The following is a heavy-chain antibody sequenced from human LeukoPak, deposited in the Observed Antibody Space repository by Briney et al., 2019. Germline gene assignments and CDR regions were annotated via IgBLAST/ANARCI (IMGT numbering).Heavy chain of an antibody. Sequence: SEALSLTCAVYGGSFSGYYWSWIRQPPGKGLEWIGEINHSGSTNYNPSLKSRVTISVDTSKNQFSLKLSSVTAADTAVYYCATHNLGTYYYDSSGYTFDYWGQGTLVTVSS. CDR3: ATHNLGTYYYDSSGYTFDY. CDR2: INHSGST. CDR1: GGSFSGYY. V-gene: IGHV4-34*01. J-gene: IGHJ4*02. D-gene: IGHD3-22*01.